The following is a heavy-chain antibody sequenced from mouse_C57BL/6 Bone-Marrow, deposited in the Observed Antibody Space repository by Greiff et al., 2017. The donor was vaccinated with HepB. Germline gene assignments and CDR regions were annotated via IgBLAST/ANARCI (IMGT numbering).Heavy chain of an antibody. J-gene: IGHJ1*03. D-gene: IGHD1-1*01. CDR2: IYPGSGNT. V-gene: IGHV1-66*01. Sequence: QVQLQQSGPELVKPGASVKISCKASGYSFTSYYIHWVKQRPGQGLEWIGWIYPGSGNTKYNEKFKGKATLTADTSSSTAYMQLSSLTSEDSAVYYCARCHQLLRGYFDVWGTGTTVTVSS. CDR1: GYSFTSYY. CDR3: ARCHQLLRGYFDV.